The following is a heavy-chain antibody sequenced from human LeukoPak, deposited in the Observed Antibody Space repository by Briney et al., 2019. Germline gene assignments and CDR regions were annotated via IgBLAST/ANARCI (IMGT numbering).Heavy chain of an antibody. J-gene: IGHJ6*02. CDR1: GFTFSSYA. Sequence: GGSLRLSCAASGFTFSSYAMSWVRQAPGKGLEWVSVIYSRGSTYYADSVKGRFTISRDNSKNTLYLQMESLRAEDTAVYYCARSQFGSGGMDVWGQGTTVTVSS. CDR3: ARSQFGSGGMDV. D-gene: IGHD3-10*01. V-gene: IGHV3-23*03. CDR2: IYSRGST.